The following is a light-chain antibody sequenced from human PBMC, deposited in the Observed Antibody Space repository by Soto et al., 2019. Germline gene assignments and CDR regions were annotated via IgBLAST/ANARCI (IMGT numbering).Light chain of an antibody. CDR1: QSVRSY. CDR3: QHHSSWPLT. Sequence: EIVLTQSPATLSLSPGERATLSCRASQSVRSYLGWYQQKPGQAPRLLIYDTSNRATGIPARFSGSGSGTDYTLTISSLEPEDFAVYYCQHHSSWPLTFGGGTKVEIK. V-gene: IGKV3-11*01. CDR2: DTS. J-gene: IGKJ4*01.